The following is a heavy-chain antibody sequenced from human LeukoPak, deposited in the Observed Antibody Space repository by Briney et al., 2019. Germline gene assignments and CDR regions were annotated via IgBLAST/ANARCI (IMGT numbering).Heavy chain of an antibody. J-gene: IGHJ4*02. Sequence: GRSLRLSCAASGFTFSSYAMHWVRQAPGKGLEWVAVISYDGSNKYYADSVKGRFTISRDNSKNTLYLQMNSLRAEDTAFYYCAKGLGKSSGWATLDYWGQGTLVTVSS. D-gene: IGHD6-19*01. CDR2: ISYDGSNK. V-gene: IGHV3-30-3*01. CDR3: AKGLGKSSGWATLDY. CDR1: GFTFSSYA.